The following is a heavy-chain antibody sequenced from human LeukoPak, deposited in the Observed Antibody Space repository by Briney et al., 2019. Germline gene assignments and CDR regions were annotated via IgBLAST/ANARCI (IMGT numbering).Heavy chain of an antibody. CDR3: VKDPRRYSYGSATFDY. Sequence: GGSLRLSCAASGFTFSSYAMSWVRQAPGKGLEWVSAISGSGGSTYYADSVKGRFTISRDNSKNTPYLQMNSLRAEDTAVYYCVKDPRRYSYGSATFDYWGQGTLVTVSS. D-gene: IGHD5-18*01. V-gene: IGHV3-23*01. J-gene: IGHJ4*02. CDR1: GFTFSSYA. CDR2: ISGSGGST.